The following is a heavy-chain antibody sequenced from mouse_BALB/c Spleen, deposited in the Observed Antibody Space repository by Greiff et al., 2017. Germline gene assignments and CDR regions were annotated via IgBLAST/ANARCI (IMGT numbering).Heavy chain of an antibody. CDR1: GFSLTSYG. Sequence: QVQLQQSGPGLVAPSQSLSITCTVSGFSLTSYGVHWVRQPPGKGLEWLGVIWAGGSTNYNSALMSRLSISKDNSKSQVFLKMNSLQTDDTAMYYCSRDRGLGDYAMDYWGQGTSVTVSS. J-gene: IGHJ4*01. V-gene: IGHV2-9*02. CDR3: SRDRGLGDYAMDY. CDR2: IWAGGST. D-gene: IGHD2-2*01.